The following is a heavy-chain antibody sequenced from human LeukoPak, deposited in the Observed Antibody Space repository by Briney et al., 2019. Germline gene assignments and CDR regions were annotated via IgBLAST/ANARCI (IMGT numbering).Heavy chain of an antibody. D-gene: IGHD1-26*01. Sequence: SETLSLTCSVSGGSISTSSYYWGWIRQPPGKGLEWIGSIYYSGSTYYSPSLRSRGTIPVDTSKNQFSLNLSSVTAADTAVYYCARVGGVGDPDAFDIWGQGTMVTVSS. CDR1: GGSISTSSYY. CDR3: ARVGGVGDPDAFDI. J-gene: IGHJ3*02. CDR2: IYYSGST. V-gene: IGHV4-39*07.